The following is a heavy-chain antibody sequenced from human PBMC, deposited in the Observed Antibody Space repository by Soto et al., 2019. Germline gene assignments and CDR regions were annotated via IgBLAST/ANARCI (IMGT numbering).Heavy chain of an antibody. D-gene: IGHD3-22*01. CDR2: IYPYDSDT. CDR3: ARPANFYDSSGYYHDAFDI. CDR1: GYSFDSFW. Sequence: PGESLKISCKGPGYSFDSFWIGWVRQMPGKGLEWMGIIYPYDSDTRYSPSFQGQVTISADKSISTAYLQWSSLKASDTAMYYCARPANFYDSSGYYHDAFDIWGQGTMVTV. V-gene: IGHV5-51*01. J-gene: IGHJ3*02.